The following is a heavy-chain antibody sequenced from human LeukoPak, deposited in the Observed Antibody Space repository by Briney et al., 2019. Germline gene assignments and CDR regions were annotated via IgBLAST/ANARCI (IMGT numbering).Heavy chain of an antibody. V-gene: IGHV3-11*01. CDR1: GFTFSDYY. CDR3: ARDGGSGNYFIDY. CDR2: ITSGGTK. D-gene: IGHD3-10*01. J-gene: IGHJ4*02. Sequence: GGSLRLPCAASGFTFSDYYMSWIRQAPGKGLEWVSYITSGGTKYYADSVKGRFTISRDNAKSSLYLQMNSLRAEDTAVYYCARDGGSGNYFIDYWGQGTLVTVSS.